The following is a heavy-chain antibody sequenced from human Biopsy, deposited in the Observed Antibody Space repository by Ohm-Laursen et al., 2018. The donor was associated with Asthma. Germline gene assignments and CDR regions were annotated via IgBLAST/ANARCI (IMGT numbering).Heavy chain of an antibody. V-gene: IGHV1-24*01. J-gene: IGHJ4*02. CDR3: ASDFPKDYVRYNFQF. CDR2: HDHEEGGT. Sequence: APVKVSCKVSGYTLTDLSMHWVRQAPGQGLEWMGGHDHEEGGTVNARRFQGRVTMTEDTSTDTAYMELSSLSSDDTAVYYCASDFPKDYVRYNFQFWGQGTLVTVSS. D-gene: IGHD4-17*01. CDR1: GYTLTDLS.